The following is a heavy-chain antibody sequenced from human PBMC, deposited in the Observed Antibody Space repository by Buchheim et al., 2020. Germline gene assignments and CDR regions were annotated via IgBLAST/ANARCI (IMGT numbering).Heavy chain of an antibody. Sequence: EVQLLESGGGLVQPGGSLRLSCGASGFTFSSYAMSWVRQAPGKGLEWVSGISGSGISTYYADSVKGRFTISRDNSENTLYLQMNSLRAEDTAVYYCAKFKVPAGNWGPNYYYYGMDVWGQGTT. CDR3: AKFKVPAGNWGPNYYYYGMDV. J-gene: IGHJ6*02. CDR2: ISGSGIST. CDR1: GFTFSSYA. D-gene: IGHD2-2*01. V-gene: IGHV3-23*01.